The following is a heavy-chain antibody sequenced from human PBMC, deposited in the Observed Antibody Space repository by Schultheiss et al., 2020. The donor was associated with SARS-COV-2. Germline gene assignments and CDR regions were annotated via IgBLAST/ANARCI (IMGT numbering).Heavy chain of an antibody. J-gene: IGHJ5*02. Sequence: GGSLRLSCATSGFTFSTYWMHWVRQAPGKGLEWVSRINGDGTRTDYADSAKGRFTISRDNAKNTLYLQMNSLRAEDTAVYYCARDRIAWWFDPWGQGTLVTVSS. CDR3: ARDRIAWWFDP. D-gene: IGHD2-15*01. CDR2: INGDGTRT. V-gene: IGHV3-74*01. CDR1: GFTFSTYW.